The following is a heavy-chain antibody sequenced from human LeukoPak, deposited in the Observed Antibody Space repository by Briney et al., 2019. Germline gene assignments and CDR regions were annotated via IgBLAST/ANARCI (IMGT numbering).Heavy chain of an antibody. Sequence: ASVKVSCKASGFXFINYYMHWVRQAPGQGLEWLGIINLSGGSTHYPQKFQDRVTMTRDTSTSTVYMELSSLRSEDTAVYYCARDLDYGEKSEDYWGQGTLVTVSS. J-gene: IGHJ4*02. CDR2: INLSGGST. V-gene: IGHV1-46*01. D-gene: IGHD4/OR15-4a*01. CDR3: ARDLDYGEKSEDY. CDR1: GFXFINYY.